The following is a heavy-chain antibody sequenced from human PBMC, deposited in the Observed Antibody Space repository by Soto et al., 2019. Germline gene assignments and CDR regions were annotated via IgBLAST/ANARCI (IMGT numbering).Heavy chain of an antibody. Sequence: ASVKVSCKAPGYTFTSYAMHWVRQAPGQRLEWMGWINAGNGNTKYSQKFQGRVTITRDTSASTAYMELSSLRSEDTAVYYCAKDTSQIAAIGLLDYWGQGTQVTVSS. D-gene: IGHD2-21*01. V-gene: IGHV1-3*01. J-gene: IGHJ4*02. CDR2: INAGNGNT. CDR3: AKDTSQIAAIGLLDY. CDR1: GYTFTSYA.